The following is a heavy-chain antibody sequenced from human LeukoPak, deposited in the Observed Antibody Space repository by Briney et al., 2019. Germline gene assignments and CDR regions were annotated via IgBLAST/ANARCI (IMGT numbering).Heavy chain of an antibody. J-gene: IGHJ6*03. Sequence: GGSPRLSCAASGFTFSSYTMNWVRQPPGKGLEWVSNIGTSSTTIYYADSVKGRFTISRDNAKNSLYLQMNSLRADDTAVYYCARFAAGGSYYYYMDVWGKGTTVTVSS. CDR3: ARFAAGGSYYYYMDV. CDR2: IGTSSTTI. D-gene: IGHD6-25*01. V-gene: IGHV3-48*01. CDR1: GFTFSSYT.